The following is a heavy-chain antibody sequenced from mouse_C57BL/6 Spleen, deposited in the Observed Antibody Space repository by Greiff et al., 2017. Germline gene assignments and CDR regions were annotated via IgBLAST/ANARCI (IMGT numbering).Heavy chain of an antibody. CDR1: GYTFTSYT. V-gene: IGHV1-4*01. J-gene: IGHJ2*01. D-gene: IGHD2-4*01. CDR2: INPSSGYT. CDR3: ARRIYYDYDAHYVDY. Sequence: QVHVKQSGAELARPGASVKMSCKASGYTFTSYTMHWVKQRPGQGLEWIGYINPSSGYTKYNQKFKDKATLTADKSSSTAYMQLSSLTSEDSAVYYCARRIYYDYDAHYVDYWGQGTTLTVSS.